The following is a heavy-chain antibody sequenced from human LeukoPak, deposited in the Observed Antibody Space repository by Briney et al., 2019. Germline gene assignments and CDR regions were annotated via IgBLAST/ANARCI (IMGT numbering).Heavy chain of an antibody. V-gene: IGHV4-39*01. J-gene: IGHJ6*01. D-gene: IGHD3-16*01. CDR2: IYYSGST. CDR1: GGSVSSSSYY. Sequence: PSETLSLTCTVSGGSVSSSSYYWGWIRQPPGKGLEWIGSIYYSGSTYYNPSLKSRVTISGDTSKNQFSLKLSSVTAADTAVYYCARLYYDGLGGLDVWGQGTTVTVSS. CDR3: ARLYYDGLGGLDV.